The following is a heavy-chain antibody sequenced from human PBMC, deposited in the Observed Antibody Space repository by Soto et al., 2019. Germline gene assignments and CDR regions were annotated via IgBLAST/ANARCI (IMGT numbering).Heavy chain of an antibody. CDR3: ARGYSSSWYSSLYYYGMDV. CDR1: GYTFTSYD. V-gene: IGHV1-8*01. CDR2: MNPNSGNT. D-gene: IGHD6-13*01. Sequence: QVQLVQSGAEVKKPGASVKVSCKASGYTFTSYDINWVRQATGQGLEWMGWMNPNSGNTGYAQKCQGRVPMNRNTSISTAYMERSSLRSEDTAVYYCARGYSSSWYSSLYYYGMDVWGQGTTVTVSS. J-gene: IGHJ6*02.